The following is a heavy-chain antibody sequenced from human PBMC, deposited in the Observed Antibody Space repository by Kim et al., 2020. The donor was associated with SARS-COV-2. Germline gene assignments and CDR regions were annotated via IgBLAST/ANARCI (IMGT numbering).Heavy chain of an antibody. V-gene: IGHV3-30*18. CDR1: GFTFSSYG. J-gene: IGHJ4*02. CDR2: ISYDGSNK. Sequence: GGSLRLSCAASGFTFSSYGMHWVRQAPGKGLEWVAVISYDGSNKYYADSVKGRFTISRDNSKNTLYLQMNSLRAEDTAVYYCAKDSGRAQSYFDYWGQGT. CDR3: AKDSGRAQSYFDY.